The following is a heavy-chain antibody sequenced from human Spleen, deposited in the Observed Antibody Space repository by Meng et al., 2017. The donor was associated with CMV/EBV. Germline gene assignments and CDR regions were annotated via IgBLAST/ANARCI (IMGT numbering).Heavy chain of an antibody. CDR1: GGSFSSDY. V-gene: IGHV4-34*01. CDR3: ARGASYGPHYFDY. CDR2: INHSGST. D-gene: IGHD3-16*01. J-gene: IGHJ4*02. Sequence: SETLSLTCAVYGGSFSSDYWSWIRQPPGKGLEWIGEINHSGSTIYNPSLKSRVTISVDTSKNQFSLKLSSVTAADTAVFYCARGASYGPHYFDYWGQGTLVTVSS.